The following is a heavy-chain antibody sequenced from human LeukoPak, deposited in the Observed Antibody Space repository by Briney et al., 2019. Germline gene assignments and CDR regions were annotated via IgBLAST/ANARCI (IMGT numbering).Heavy chain of an antibody. V-gene: IGHV4-39*01. CDR1: GGSISSSSYY. CDR2: MYYSGST. Sequence: SETLSLTCTVSGGSISSSSYYWGWIRQPPGTGLEWIGSMYYSGSTYYNTSLKSRVTLSVDTSKNQFSLKLSSVTATDTAVDCCARTPPLDYYDNSGPLDYWGQGTLVTVSS. J-gene: IGHJ4*02. CDR3: ARTPPLDYYDNSGPLDY. D-gene: IGHD3-22*01.